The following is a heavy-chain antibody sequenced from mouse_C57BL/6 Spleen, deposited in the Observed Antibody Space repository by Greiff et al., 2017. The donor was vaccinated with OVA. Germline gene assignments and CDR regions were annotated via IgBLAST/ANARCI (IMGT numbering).Heavy chain of an antibody. CDR2: INPNNGGT. CDR3: ARNYDYDPLFAD. Sequence: VQLQQSGPELVKPGASVKMSCKASGYTFTDYNMHWVKQSHGKSLEWIGYINPNNGGTSSNQKFKGKATLTVNKSSSTAYMELRSLTSEDSAVYYCARNYDYDPLFADWGQGTLVTVSA. CDR1: GYTFTDYN. D-gene: IGHD2-4*01. V-gene: IGHV1-22*01. J-gene: IGHJ3*01.